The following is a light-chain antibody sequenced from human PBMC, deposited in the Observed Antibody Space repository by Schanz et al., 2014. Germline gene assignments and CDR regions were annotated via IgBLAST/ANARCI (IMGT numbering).Light chain of an antibody. CDR1: QSVSSN. Sequence: EIVLTQFPDTLSLSPGEGATLSCRASQSVSSNLAWYQQKPGQAPRLLIYGASTRATGIPARFSGSGSGTEFTLTISSLQSEDLAVYYCQHYNGWPRTFGQGTKLEIK. J-gene: IGKJ2*01. CDR2: GAS. CDR3: QHYNGWPRT. V-gene: IGKV3-15*01.